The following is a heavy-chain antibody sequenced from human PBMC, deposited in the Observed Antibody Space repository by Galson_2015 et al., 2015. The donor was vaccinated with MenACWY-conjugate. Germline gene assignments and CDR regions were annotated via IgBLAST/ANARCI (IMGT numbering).Heavy chain of an antibody. J-gene: IGHJ2*01. CDR1: GFTFSAYS. Sequence: SLRLSCAASGFTFSAYSMNWVRQAPEKGLEWISSISSSSSNIYYADSVKGRFTISRDNAKNSLYLQLNSLRAEDTAVYYCARYYYDSSGYPYWYFDLWGRGTLVTVSS. D-gene: IGHD3-22*01. CDR3: ARYYYDSSGYPYWYFDL. V-gene: IGHV3-21*01. CDR2: ISSSSSNI.